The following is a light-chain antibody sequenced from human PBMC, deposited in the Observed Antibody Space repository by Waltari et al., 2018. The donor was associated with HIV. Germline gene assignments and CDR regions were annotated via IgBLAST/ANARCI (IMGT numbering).Light chain of an antibody. CDR2: DTS. Sequence: EVVLTQSPATLSLSPGERATLSCTASQSVGRYLASYQQKPGHSPRLLTYDTSNRAAGIPARFRGGGSATDFTLTISSVEPEDSAVYYCQQRSTWPPVTFGGGTRVEIK. CDR3: QQRSTWPPVT. J-gene: IGKJ4*01. CDR1: QSVGRY. V-gene: IGKV3-11*01.